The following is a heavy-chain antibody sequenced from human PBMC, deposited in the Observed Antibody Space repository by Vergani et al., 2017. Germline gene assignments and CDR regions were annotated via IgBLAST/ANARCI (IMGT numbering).Heavy chain of an antibody. CDR3: AKLXSGRIGGPLYYFDS. V-gene: IGHV3-23*04. Sequence: EVQIVESGGDLAQPGGSLTLSCVAYGLVFSDYTMSWVRQAPGRGLEWVSIISGSATGGVTYVADSVKGRFTIFRDNTKNTLYLQMNSLRAEDTAVYYCAKLXSGRIGGPLYYFDSWGQGTLVTVSS. CDR1: GLVFSDYT. D-gene: IGHD1-26*01. CDR2: ISGSATGGVT. J-gene: IGHJ4*02.